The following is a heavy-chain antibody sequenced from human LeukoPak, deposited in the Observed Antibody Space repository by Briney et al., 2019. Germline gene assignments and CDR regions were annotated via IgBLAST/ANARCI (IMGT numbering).Heavy chain of an antibody. CDR3: ARGFLEWPAYYYYMDV. J-gene: IGHJ6*03. D-gene: IGHD3-3*01. CDR1: GGSISSYY. Sequence: SETLSLTCTVSGGSISSYYWTWIRQPAGKGLEWIGRMYSSGNTNYNPSLKSRVTMSVDTSNSEFSLRLNSVTAADTAVYYCARGFLEWPAYYYYMDVWGKGTTVTVSS. CDR2: MYSSGNT. V-gene: IGHV4-4*07.